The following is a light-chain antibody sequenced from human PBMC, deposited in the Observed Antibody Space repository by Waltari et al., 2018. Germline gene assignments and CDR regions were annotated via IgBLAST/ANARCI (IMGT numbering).Light chain of an antibody. CDR2: KAS. V-gene: IGKV1-5*03. CDR1: QTIRSW. J-gene: IGKJ1*01. Sequence: QMTQSPSTLSAYVGDRVTITCRASQTIRSWLAWYQHKPGKAPKLLIYKASNLESGVPSSFSGSGSGTEFTLTVSSLQPDDFATYYCQQYDSYPWTFGQGTKVEI. CDR3: QQYDSYPWT.